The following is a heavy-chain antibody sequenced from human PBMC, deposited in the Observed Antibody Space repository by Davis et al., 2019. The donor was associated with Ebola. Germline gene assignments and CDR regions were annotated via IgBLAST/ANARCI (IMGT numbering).Heavy chain of an antibody. CDR2: IRSKANSYAT. CDR1: GFTFSGSA. CDR3: TRHAYYYYYGMDV. V-gene: IGHV3-73*01. J-gene: IGHJ6*02. Sequence: GESLKISCAASGFTFSGSAMHWVRQASGKGLEWVGRIRSKANSYATAYAASVKGRFTISRDDSKNTAYLQMKSLKTEDTAVYYCTRHAYYYYYGMDVWGQGTTVTVSS.